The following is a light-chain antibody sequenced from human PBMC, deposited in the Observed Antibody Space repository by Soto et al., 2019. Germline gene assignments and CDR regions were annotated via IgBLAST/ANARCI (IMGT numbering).Light chain of an antibody. Sequence: DIQMTQSPSSLSASVGDRVTITCQASQDISNYLNWYQQKPGKAPKLLIYDASNLETGVPSRVSGCGSGTDFTFTITSLQPEDIATYYCQQYDNLLTFGQGTRLEIK. V-gene: IGKV1-33*01. J-gene: IGKJ5*01. CDR3: QQYDNLLT. CDR1: QDISNY. CDR2: DAS.